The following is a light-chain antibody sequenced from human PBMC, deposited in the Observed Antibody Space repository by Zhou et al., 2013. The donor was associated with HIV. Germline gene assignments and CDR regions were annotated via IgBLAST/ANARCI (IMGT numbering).Light chain of an antibody. Sequence: PGERATLSCRASQSVSNNYLAWYQQKPGQAPRLLIYGASTRATGIPARFSGSGSGTEFTLTISNMQSEDFAVYYCQQYNNWPPWTFGQGTKVEIK. CDR1: QSVSNN. V-gene: IGKV3-15*01. CDR3: QQYNNWPPWT. CDR2: GAS. J-gene: IGKJ1*01.